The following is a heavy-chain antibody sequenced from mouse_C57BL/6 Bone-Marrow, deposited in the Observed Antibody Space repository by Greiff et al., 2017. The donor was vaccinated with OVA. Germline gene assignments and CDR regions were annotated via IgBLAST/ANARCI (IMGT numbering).Heavy chain of an antibody. Sequence: VQLQQPGAELVRPGSSVKLSCKASGYTFTSCWMDWVKQRPGQGLEWIGNIYPSDSETHYNQKFKDKATLTVDKSSSTAYMQLSSLTSEYSAVYYCARRLDYYGSSYMYYFDYWGQGTTLTVSS. D-gene: IGHD1-1*01. V-gene: IGHV1-61*01. CDR2: IYPSDSET. CDR1: GYTFTSCW. J-gene: IGHJ2*01. CDR3: ARRLDYYGSSYMYYFDY.